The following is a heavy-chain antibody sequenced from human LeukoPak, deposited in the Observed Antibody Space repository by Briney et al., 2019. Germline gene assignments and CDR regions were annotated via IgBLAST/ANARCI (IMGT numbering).Heavy chain of an antibody. CDR1: GFIFSNYA. J-gene: IGHJ4*02. CDR2: IIYDGSNE. Sequence: GGSLRLSCAASGFIFSNYAIHWVRQAPGKGLEWLAVIIYDGSNEYYADSVKGRFTISRDNSKNTVYLQMNSLRPEDTAVYYCARMNRGSGDYRGQGTLVTVSS. CDR3: ARMNRGSGDY. D-gene: IGHD6-25*01. V-gene: IGHV3-30-3*01.